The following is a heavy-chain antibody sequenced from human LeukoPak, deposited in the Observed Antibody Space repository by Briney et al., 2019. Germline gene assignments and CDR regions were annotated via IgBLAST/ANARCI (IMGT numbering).Heavy chain of an antibody. CDR2: INSDWSST. J-gene: IGHJ3*02. Sequence: GGSLRLSCAASGFTFSTYWMHWGRQAPGKGLVWVSRINSDWSSTSYADSVKGRFTISRDNAKNTLYLQMNSLRAEDTAVYYCARVGPGVLAAFDIWGQGTMVTVSS. V-gene: IGHV3-74*01. CDR1: GFTFSTYW. D-gene: IGHD1-14*01. CDR3: ARVGPGVLAAFDI.